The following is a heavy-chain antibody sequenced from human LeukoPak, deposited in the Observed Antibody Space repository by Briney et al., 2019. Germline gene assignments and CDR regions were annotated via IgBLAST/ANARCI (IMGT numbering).Heavy chain of an antibody. CDR1: VFTFTSYD. J-gene: IGHJ5*02. CDR2: MNPNSGNT. Sequence: ASVKVSCKASVFTFTSYDINWVRQATGQGLEWMGWMNPNSGNTGYAQKFQGRVTMTRNTSISTAYMELSSLRSEDTAVYYCARGRFVATGFDPWGQGTVVTVSS. CDR3: ARGRFVATGFDP. D-gene: IGHD5-12*01. V-gene: IGHV1-8*01.